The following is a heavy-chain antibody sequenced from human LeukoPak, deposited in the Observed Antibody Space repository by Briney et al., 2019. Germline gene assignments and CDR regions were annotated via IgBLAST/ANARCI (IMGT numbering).Heavy chain of an antibody. D-gene: IGHD3-10*01. CDR3: ARGVYYYGSGYYYYMDV. CDR2: ISAYNGNT. CDR1: GYTFTSYG. V-gene: IGHV1-18*03. Sequence: GASVKVSCKASGYTFTSYGISWVRQAPGQGLEWMGWISAYNGNTNYAQKLQGRVTMTTDTSASTAYMELSSLRSEDMAVYYCARGVYYYGSGYYYYMDVWGKGTTVTVSS. J-gene: IGHJ6*03.